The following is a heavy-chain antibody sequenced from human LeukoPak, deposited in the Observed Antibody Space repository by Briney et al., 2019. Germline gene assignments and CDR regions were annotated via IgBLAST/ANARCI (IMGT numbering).Heavy chain of an antibody. D-gene: IGHD3-10*01. J-gene: IGHJ4*02. V-gene: IGHV1-2*04. CDR1: GYTFTGYY. CDR2: INPNSGGT. Sequence: GASVKVSCKASGYTFTGYYMHWVRRAPGQGLEWMGWINPNSGGTNYAQKFQGWVTMTRDTPISTAYMELSRLRSDDTAVYYCARDLARFGEFPDYYFDYWGQGTPVTVSS. CDR3: ARDLARFGEFPDYYFDY.